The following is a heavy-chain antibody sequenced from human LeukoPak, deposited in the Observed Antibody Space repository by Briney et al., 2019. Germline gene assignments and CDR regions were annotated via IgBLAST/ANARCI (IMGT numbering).Heavy chain of an antibody. D-gene: IGHD4/OR15-4a*01. CDR2: INPSGGST. CDR1: GYTFTNYH. Sequence: ASVKVSCKASGYTFTNYHLHWVRQAPGQGLEWMGIINPSGGSTSYAQKFQDRVTMTRDTSTSTVYMELNSLRSEDTAVYYCARATWYGGNPSGAFDIWGQGTMVTASS. CDR3: ARATWYGGNPSGAFDI. J-gene: IGHJ3*02. V-gene: IGHV1-46*01.